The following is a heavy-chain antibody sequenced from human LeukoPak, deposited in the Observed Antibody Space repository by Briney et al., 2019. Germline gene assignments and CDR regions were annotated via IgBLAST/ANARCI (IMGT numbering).Heavy chain of an antibody. Sequence: GGSLRLSCAASGXTFSNYGMHWVRQAPGKGLEWVAVIWFDGSHKYYADSVKGRFTISRDNSKNTLYLQMNSLRAEDTAVYYCARESGYSGHDYFNYWGQGTLVTVSS. CDR3: ARESGYSGHDYFNY. J-gene: IGHJ4*02. D-gene: IGHD5-12*01. CDR2: IWFDGSHK. V-gene: IGHV3-33*01. CDR1: GXTFSNYG.